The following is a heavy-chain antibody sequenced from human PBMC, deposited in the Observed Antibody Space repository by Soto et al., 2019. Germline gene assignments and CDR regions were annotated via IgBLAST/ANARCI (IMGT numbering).Heavy chain of an antibody. Sequence: QVQLVESGGGVVQPGRSLRLSCAASGFTFSSYGMHWVRQAPGKGLEWVAVISYDGSNKYYADSVKGRFTISRDNSKNTLYLQMNSLRAEDTAVYYCAKDLLTDGNYYYYYGMDVWGQGTTVTVSS. CDR2: ISYDGSNK. D-gene: IGHD3-9*01. V-gene: IGHV3-30*18. CDR3: AKDLLTDGNYYYYYGMDV. J-gene: IGHJ6*02. CDR1: GFTFSSYG.